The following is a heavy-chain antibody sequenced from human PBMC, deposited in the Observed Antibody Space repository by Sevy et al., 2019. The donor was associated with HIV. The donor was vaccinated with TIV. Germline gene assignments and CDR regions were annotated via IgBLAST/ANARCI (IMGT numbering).Heavy chain of an antibody. CDR3: ARDTGKNY. D-gene: IGHD2-8*02. V-gene: IGHV4-4*07. Sequence: SETLSLTCTVSGASITTYYWSWFRQPAGKGLEWIGRMHSGGITNYNPSLQGRVTMSLDTSKNQFSLTLDFVTAADAAVYYCARDTGKNYWGQGILVTVSS. CDR2: MHSGGIT. J-gene: IGHJ4*02. CDR1: GASITTYY.